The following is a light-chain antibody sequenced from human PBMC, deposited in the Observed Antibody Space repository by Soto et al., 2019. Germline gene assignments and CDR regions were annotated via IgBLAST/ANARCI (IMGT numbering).Light chain of an antibody. CDR3: AAWDDSLNGYV. V-gene: IGLV1-44*01. Sequence: QSVLTQPPSASGTPGQRVTISCSGGSSNIGTNAVNWYQQLPGTAPKLLIYNNNQRPSGVPDRFSGSKSGTSASVAISGLQSEDEADYYCAAWDDSLNGYVFGTGTKLTVL. CDR1: SSNIGTNA. CDR2: NNN. J-gene: IGLJ1*01.